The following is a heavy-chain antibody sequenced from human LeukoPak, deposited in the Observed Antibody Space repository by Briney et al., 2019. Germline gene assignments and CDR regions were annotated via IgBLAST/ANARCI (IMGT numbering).Heavy chain of an antibody. V-gene: IGHV3-23*01. CDR1: GFTFSNYA. Sequence: GGSLRLSCAASGFTFSNYAMSWVRQAPGKGLECVSSIIDSGGSTYYADSVKGRFTISRDNSKNTLFLRMNSLRVEDTAVYYCAKDRKEWNYFDYWGQGTLVTVSS. J-gene: IGHJ4*02. CDR2: IIDSGGST. D-gene: IGHD2-8*01. CDR3: AKDRKEWNYFDY.